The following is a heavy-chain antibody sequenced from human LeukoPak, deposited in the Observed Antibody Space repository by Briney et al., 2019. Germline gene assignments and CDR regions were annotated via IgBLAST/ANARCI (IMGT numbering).Heavy chain of an antibody. V-gene: IGHV4-59*01. J-gene: IGHJ4*02. CDR1: GGSISSYY. CDR2: IYYSGST. Sequence: SETLSLTCTVSGGSISSYYWSWIRQPPGKGLEWIGYIYYSGSTNYNPSLKGRVTISVNTSKNQFSLKLSSVTAADTAVYYCARDGGSYFDSWGQGTLVTVSS. D-gene: IGHD3-10*01. CDR3: ARDGGSYFDS.